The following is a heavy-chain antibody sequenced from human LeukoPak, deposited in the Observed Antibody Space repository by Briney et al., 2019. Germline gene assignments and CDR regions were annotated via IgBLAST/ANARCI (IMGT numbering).Heavy chain of an antibody. Sequence: GGSLRLSCAVSGLNFGDYDMHWVRQVPGKGLEWVTLISGDGVTTFYADSVKGGFSVYRDNSKNLLYLQMSSLRTDDTALYYCAKDRYCSGGTCSGGFDYWGQGTLVTVSS. J-gene: IGHJ4*02. D-gene: IGHD2-8*02. CDR3: AKDRYCSGGTCSGGFDY. CDR2: ISGDGVTT. V-gene: IGHV3-43*02. CDR1: GLNFGDYD.